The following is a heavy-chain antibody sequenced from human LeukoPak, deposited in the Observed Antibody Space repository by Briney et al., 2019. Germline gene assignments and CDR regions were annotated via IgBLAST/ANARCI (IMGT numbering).Heavy chain of an antibody. CDR3: ARIAIQTYYHDSSFDY. J-gene: IGHJ4*02. V-gene: IGHV4-38-2*02. CDR2: IYHSGST. D-gene: IGHD3-22*01. Sequence: SETLSLTCTVSGYSISSGYYWGWIRQPPGKGLEWIGSIYHSGSTYYNPSLKSRVTISVDTSKNQFSLKLSSVTAADTAVYYCARIAIQTYYHDSSFDYWGQGTLVTVSS. CDR1: GYSISSGYY.